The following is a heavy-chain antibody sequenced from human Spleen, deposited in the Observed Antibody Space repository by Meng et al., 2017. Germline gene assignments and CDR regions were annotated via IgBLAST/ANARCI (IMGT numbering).Heavy chain of an antibody. CDR3: ARVVGDCVSCYKGWFDP. CDR2: ISYNGAT. Sequence: QVQLQESGPRLVRPSQSLSLTCTASGSSLTSGIFWIWIRPPPGKGLEYIGYISYNGATYYSPSLKSRLTMSVDTAKNQFSLSLNSVTAADTAVYYCARVVGDCVSCYKGWFDPWGQGTLVTVSS. J-gene: IGHJ5*02. V-gene: IGHV4-30-4*01. D-gene: IGHD2-2*02. CDR1: GSSLTSGIF.